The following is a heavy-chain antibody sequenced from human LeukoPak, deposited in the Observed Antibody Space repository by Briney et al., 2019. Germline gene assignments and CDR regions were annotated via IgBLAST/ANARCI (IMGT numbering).Heavy chain of an antibody. D-gene: IGHD3-10*02. CDR1: GFTFSSYS. CDR2: ISNGGGAT. J-gene: IGHJ5*02. CDR3: TRENYVPDS. Sequence: GGSLRLSCAASGFTFSSYSMNWVRQIPGKGLEWVASISNGGGATYYVDSVRGRFTISRDDAKNSLFLQMNGLRSDDTAVYYCTRENYVPDSWGQGTLVTVSS. V-gene: IGHV3-7*03.